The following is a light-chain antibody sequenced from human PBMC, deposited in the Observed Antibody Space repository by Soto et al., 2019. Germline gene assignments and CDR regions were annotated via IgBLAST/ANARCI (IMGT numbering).Light chain of an antibody. CDR1: KSIRSY. J-gene: IGKJ4*01. Sequence: DIPMTQSPSSLSASVGDRVTITCRASKSIRSYLIWYQQKPGKAPKLLIYAASSLQSGVPSRFSGSGSGTDLTLTISSLQPEDFATYYCQQCYSTPLFGGGTKVEIK. CDR2: AAS. V-gene: IGKV1-39*01. CDR3: QQCYSTPL.